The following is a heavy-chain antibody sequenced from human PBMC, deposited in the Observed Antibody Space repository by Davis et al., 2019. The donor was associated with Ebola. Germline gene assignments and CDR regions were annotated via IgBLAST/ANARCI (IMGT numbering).Heavy chain of an antibody. CDR1: GITFNIYT. D-gene: IGHD2-21*02. CDR2: ISSSSSYI. J-gene: IGHJ4*02. Sequence: PGGSLRLSCAASGITFNIYTMNWVRQAPGKGLEWVSSISSSSSYIYYADSVRDRFSISRDNAKNSLYLQMNRLRDEDTAVYFCARSWSVETGGFDYWGQGTLVTVSS. V-gene: IGHV3-21*06. CDR3: ARSWSVETGGFDY.